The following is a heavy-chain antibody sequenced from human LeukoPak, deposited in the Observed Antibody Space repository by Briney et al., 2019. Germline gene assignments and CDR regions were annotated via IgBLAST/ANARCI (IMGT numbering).Heavy chain of an antibody. CDR1: GFTFSSYA. CDR3: AKVRITMTYPPPPRGAFDI. CDR2: ISGSGGRT. J-gene: IGHJ3*02. Sequence: GGSLRLSCAASGFTFSSYAMSWLRQAPGKGLEWVSAISGSGGRTYYAHSVKGRFPISRDNPKNTLYLQMNSLRAEDTAVYDCAKVRITMTYPPPPRGAFDIWGQGTMVTVSS. V-gene: IGHV3-23*01. D-gene: IGHD3-22*01.